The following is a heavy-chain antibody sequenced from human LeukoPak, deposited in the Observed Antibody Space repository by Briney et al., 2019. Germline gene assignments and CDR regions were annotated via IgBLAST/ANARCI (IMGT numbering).Heavy chain of an antibody. Sequence: SETLSLTCTVSGGSISSYYWSWIRQPPGKGLEWIGEINHSGSTNYNPSPKSRVTISVDTSKNQFSLKLSSVTAADTAVYYCARGGYYFDYWGQGTLVTASS. CDR1: GGSISSYY. V-gene: IGHV4-34*01. J-gene: IGHJ4*02. CDR3: ARGGYYFDY. CDR2: INHSGST.